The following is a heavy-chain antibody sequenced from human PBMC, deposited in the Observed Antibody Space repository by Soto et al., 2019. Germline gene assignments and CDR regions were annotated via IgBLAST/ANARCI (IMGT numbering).Heavy chain of an antibody. CDR3: VRARYCSSTSCYGSWWFDP. V-gene: IGHV4-39*01. CDR1: GGSISSSSYY. Sequence: PSETLSLTCTVSGGSISSSSYYWGWIRQPPGKGLEWIGSIYYSGSTYYNPSLKSRVTISVDTSKNQFSLKLSSVTAADTAVYYSVRARYCSSTSCYGSWWFDPWGQGTLVTVSS. CDR2: IYYSGST. D-gene: IGHD2-2*01. J-gene: IGHJ5*02.